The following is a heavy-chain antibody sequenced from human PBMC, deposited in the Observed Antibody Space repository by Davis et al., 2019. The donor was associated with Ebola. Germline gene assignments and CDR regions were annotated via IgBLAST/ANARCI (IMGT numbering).Heavy chain of an antibody. CDR1: GGSISSYY. Sequence: SETLSLTCTVSGGSISSYYWSWIRQPPGKGLEWIGYIYYSGSTNYNPSLKSRVTISVDTSKNQFSLKLSSVTAADTAVYYCARDGWFYDILTGYSRGAFDIWGQGTMVTVSS. CDR2: IYYSGST. V-gene: IGHV4-59*01. J-gene: IGHJ3*02. CDR3: ARDGWFYDILTGYSRGAFDI. D-gene: IGHD3-9*01.